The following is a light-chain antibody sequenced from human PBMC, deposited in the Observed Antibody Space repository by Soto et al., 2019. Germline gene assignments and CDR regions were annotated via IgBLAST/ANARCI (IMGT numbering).Light chain of an antibody. J-gene: IGKJ3*01. CDR3: LQHHTFPPT. CDR2: STS. V-gene: IGKV1-17*01. Sequence: DIQMTQSPSSLSASVGDRVTITCRASQGIRNDFAWFQQRPGKAPRRLIYSTSSLQNGVPSRFSASGTGTEFTLTISGLQPEDFATYYWLQHHTFPPTFGPGTTVDVK. CDR1: QGIRND.